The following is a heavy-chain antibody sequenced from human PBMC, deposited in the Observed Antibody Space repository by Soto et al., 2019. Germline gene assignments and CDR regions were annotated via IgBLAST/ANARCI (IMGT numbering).Heavy chain of an antibody. V-gene: IGHV1-69*13. Sequence: GASVKVSCKAAGGTFSSYAISWVRQAPGQGLEWMGGIIPIFGTANYAQKFQGRVTITADESTSTAYMELSSLRSEDTAVYYCAGDIVATLNYYYYGMDVWGQGTTVTVYS. D-gene: IGHD5-12*01. CDR3: AGDIVATLNYYYYGMDV. CDR2: IIPIFGTA. J-gene: IGHJ6*02. CDR1: GGTFSSYA.